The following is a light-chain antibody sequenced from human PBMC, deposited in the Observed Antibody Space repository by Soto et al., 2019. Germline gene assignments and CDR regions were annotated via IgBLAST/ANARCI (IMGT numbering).Light chain of an antibody. J-gene: IGKJ4*01. CDR2: KTS. CDR3: QQYKSFSLT. V-gene: IGKV1-5*03. CDR1: QRINNW. Sequence: DIQMTQSPSTLSASVGDRVTITCRASQRINNWLAWYQQKPGKAPKLLIYKTSDLESGVPSRCSGSGSGTEFSLTISSLQPDDFATYYCQQYKSFSLTFGGGTRVEVK.